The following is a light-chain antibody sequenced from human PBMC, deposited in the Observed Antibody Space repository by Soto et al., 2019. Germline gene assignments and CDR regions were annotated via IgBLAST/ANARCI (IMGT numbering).Light chain of an antibody. J-gene: IGKJ1*01. CDR1: PRVSLS. V-gene: IGKV3-11*01. CDR3: QERASWQTWT. Sequence: SPRVSLSLAWYRQKAXQARRLXXYEASRRASGIPDRFSGSGSGANLTLTISSLEPEDFSVYYGQERASWQTWTFGQGTKVDIK. CDR2: EAS.